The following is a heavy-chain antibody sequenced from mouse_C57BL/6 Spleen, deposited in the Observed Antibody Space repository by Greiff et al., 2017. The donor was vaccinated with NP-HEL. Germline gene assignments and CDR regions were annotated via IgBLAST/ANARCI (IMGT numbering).Heavy chain of an antibody. J-gene: IGHJ2*01. CDR2: INPSTGGT. Sequence: EVQLQESGPELVKPGASVKISCKASGYSFTGYYMNWVKQSPEKSLEWIGEINPSTGGTTYNQKFKAKATLTVDKSSSTAYMQLKSLTSEDSAVYYCARFDGYYYFDYWGQGTTLTVSS. CDR3: ARFDGYYYFDY. V-gene: IGHV1-42*01. CDR1: GYSFTGYY. D-gene: IGHD2-3*01.